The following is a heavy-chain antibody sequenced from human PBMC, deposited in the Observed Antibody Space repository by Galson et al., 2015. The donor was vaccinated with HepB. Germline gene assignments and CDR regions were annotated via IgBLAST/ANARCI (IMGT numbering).Heavy chain of an antibody. V-gene: IGHV1-46*03. J-gene: IGHJ6*02. Sequence: SVKVSCKASGYTFTSYSMNWVRQVPGHGLEWMGIINPIVGSTNYAQKFQGRVTMTRDKSTSTVYMELSSLRSEDTAVYYCASGCSSTSCQQYYYYYYGMGVWGQGTTVTVSS. CDR3: ASGCSSTSCQQYYYYYYGMGV. D-gene: IGHD2-2*01. CDR2: INPIVGST. CDR1: GYTFTSYS.